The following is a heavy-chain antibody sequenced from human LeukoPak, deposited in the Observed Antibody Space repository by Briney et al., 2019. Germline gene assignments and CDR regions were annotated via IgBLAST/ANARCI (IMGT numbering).Heavy chain of an antibody. J-gene: IGHJ6*03. CDR3: ARDFLDRTYYDFWSGTLYYMDV. V-gene: IGHV3-53*01. D-gene: IGHD3-3*01. Sequence: GGSLRLSCAASGFTVSSNYMSWVRQAPGKGLEWVSVIYSGGSTYYADSVKGRFTISRDNSKNTLYLQMNSLRAEDTAVYYCARDFLDRTYYDFWSGTLYYMDVWGKGTTVTVSS. CDR2: IYSGGST. CDR1: GFTVSSNY.